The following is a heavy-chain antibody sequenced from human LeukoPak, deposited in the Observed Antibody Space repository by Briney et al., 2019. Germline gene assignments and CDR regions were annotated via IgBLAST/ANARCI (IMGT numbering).Heavy chain of an antibody. CDR1: GFTFSSYE. D-gene: IGHD6-13*01. CDR3: ARAAGGALVPEIVDY. Sequence: PGGSLRLSCAASGFTFSSYEMNWVRQAPGKGLEWVSYISSSGSTIYYADSVKGRFTISRDNAKNSLYLQMNSLRAEDTAVYYCARAAGGALVPEIVDYWGQGTLFTVSS. CDR2: ISSSGSTI. J-gene: IGHJ4*02. V-gene: IGHV3-48*03.